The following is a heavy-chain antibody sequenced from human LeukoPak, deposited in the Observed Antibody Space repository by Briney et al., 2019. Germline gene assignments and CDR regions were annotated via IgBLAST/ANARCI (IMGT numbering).Heavy chain of an antibody. CDR3: ARATAYNWNDGFYNWFDP. V-gene: IGHV4-39*01. Sequence: SETLSLTCTVSGGSISSSSYYWGWIRQPPGKGLEWIGSIYYSGSTYYNPSLKSRVTISVDTSKNQFSLKLSSVTAADTAVYYCARATAYNWNDGFYNWFDPWGQGTLVTVSS. J-gene: IGHJ5*02. D-gene: IGHD1-20*01. CDR2: IYYSGST. CDR1: GGSISSSSYY.